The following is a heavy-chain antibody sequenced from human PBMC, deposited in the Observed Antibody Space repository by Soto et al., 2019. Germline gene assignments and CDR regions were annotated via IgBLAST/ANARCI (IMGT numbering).Heavy chain of an antibody. CDR1: GNTFASHS. CDR2: ISGFNGQT. J-gene: IGHJ4*01. D-gene: IGHD3-10*01. Sequence: QVQLVQSGPEVKKPGASVKVSCKASGNTFASHSFSWVRQAPGQGLEWMGWISGFNGQTNYALKFKGRVTLTTDTTTSTAYMELRSLRSDDTAVYFCTRVDPLGVAEVRDYWGHGTLVTVSS. V-gene: IGHV1-18*01. CDR3: TRVDPLGVAEVRDY.